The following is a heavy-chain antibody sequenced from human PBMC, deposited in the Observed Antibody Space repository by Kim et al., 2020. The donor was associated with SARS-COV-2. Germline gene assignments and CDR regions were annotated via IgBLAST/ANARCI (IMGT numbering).Heavy chain of an antibody. Sequence: SETLSLTCTVSGASLINYYWGFIRQPPGRGLEWIGHIFANGITNYNASLKSRVTMLVDTSRNHFSLELSSVTAADTAVYYCARGGTWYFDLWGRGTLVTVSS. V-gene: IGHV4-4*07. CDR1: GASLINYY. D-gene: IGHD3-16*01. CDR3: ARGGTWYFDL. CDR2: IFANGIT. J-gene: IGHJ2*01.